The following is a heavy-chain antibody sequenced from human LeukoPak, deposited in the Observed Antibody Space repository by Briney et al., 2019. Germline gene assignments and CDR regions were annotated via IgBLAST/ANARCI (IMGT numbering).Heavy chain of an antibody. CDR1: GGSFSGYY. Sequence: SETLSLTCAVYGGSFSGYYWSWIRQPPGTGLEWIGEINHSGSTNYNPSLKSRVTISVDTSKNQFSLKLSSVTAADTAVYYCARHLIVGATIDYWGQGTLVTVSS. CDR2: INHSGST. CDR3: ARHLIVGATIDY. D-gene: IGHD1-26*01. J-gene: IGHJ4*02. V-gene: IGHV4-34*01.